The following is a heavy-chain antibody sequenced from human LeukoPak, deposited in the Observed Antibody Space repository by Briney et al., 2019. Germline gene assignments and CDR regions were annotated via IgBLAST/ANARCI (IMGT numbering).Heavy chain of an antibody. J-gene: IGHJ4*02. V-gene: IGHV3-11*04. CDR1: GFTFSDYF. CDR3: TRDWNYYDSSGYY. D-gene: IGHD3-22*01. CDR2: ISGSGDIR. Sequence: GGSLGLSCAASGFTFSDYFMSWIRQAPGKGLEWVSYISGSGDIRYYADSVKGRFTISRDNAKNSVFLQMNSLRAEDTAVYYCTRDWNYYDSSGYYWGQGTLVAVSS.